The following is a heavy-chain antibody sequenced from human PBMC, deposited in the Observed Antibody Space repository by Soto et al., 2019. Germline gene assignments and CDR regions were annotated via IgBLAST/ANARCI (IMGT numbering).Heavy chain of an antibody. CDR3: AHCENGIAAAGYYFDY. V-gene: IGHV2-5*01. D-gene: IGHD6-13*01. CDR1: GFSLSTSGVG. J-gene: IGHJ4*02. Sequence: SGPTLVNPTQTLTLTCTFSGFSLSTSGVGVGWIRQPPGKALEWLALIYWNDDKRYSPSLKSRLTITKDTSKNQVVLTMTNMDPVDTATYYCAHCENGIAAAGYYFDYWGQGTLVTVSS. CDR2: IYWNDDK.